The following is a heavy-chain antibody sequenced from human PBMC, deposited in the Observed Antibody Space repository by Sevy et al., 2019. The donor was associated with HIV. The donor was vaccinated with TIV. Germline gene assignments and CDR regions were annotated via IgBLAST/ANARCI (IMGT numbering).Heavy chain of an antibody. D-gene: IGHD3-22*01. CDR2: IYSDGRT. CDR1: GLSVSDNY. V-gene: IGHV3-66*01. CDR3: ARDRYYDASGYYYYYYGMDV. Sequence: GGSLRLSCAASGLSVSDNYMNWVRQAPGKGLELVSVIYSDGRTYYADSVKGRFTISRDNSKNTLYLHRNNLRTEETAVYYCARDRYYDASGYYYYYYGMDVWGQGTTVTVSS. J-gene: IGHJ6*02.